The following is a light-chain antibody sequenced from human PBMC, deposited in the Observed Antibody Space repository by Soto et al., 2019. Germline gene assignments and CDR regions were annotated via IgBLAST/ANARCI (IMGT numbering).Light chain of an antibody. V-gene: IGKV1-12*01. J-gene: IGKJ5*01. CDR1: QVISSW. Sequence: IEVTQSPSSVSASVADRVTITGRSGQVISSWLVWHQQKPGKTPKLLIYAASSLQSGVPSRFSGSGYGTDFTLTITTLQPEDVGLYYCQQCHATPLPFGQVTLLAIK. CDR3: QQCHATPLP. CDR2: AAS.